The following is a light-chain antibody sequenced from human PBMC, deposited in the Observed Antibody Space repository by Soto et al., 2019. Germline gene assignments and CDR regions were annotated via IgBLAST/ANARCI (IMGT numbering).Light chain of an antibody. CDR2: DAS. CDR1: QSVTTY. Sequence: EVLLTQSPATLSLSPGETATLFCRASQSVTTYLAWYQQKPGQPPRLLIYDASNRATGIPARFSGSGSGTDFTLTLSSLEPEDFAVYYCQQRSNWPPAITFGQGTRLEMK. CDR3: QQRSNWPPAIT. V-gene: IGKV3-11*01. J-gene: IGKJ5*01.